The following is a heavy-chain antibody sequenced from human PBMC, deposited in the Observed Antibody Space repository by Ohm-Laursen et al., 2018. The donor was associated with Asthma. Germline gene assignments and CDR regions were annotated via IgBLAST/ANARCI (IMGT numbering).Heavy chain of an antibody. Sequence: SLRLSCAASGFTFSSYGMHWVRQAPGKGLEWVAVIWYDGSNKYYADSVKGRFTISRDNSKNTLYLQMNSLRAEDTAVYYCARESIAAAGTPFFDYWGQGSLVTVSS. CDR2: IWYDGSNK. CDR3: ARESIAAAGTPFFDY. D-gene: IGHD6-13*01. J-gene: IGHJ4*02. CDR1: GFTFSSYG. V-gene: IGHV3-33*01.